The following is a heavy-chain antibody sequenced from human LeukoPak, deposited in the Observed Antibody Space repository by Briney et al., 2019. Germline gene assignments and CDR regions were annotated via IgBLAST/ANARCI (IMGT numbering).Heavy chain of an antibody. CDR2: ISNSGGNT. V-gene: IGHV3-23*01. CDR1: GFTFSDYA. D-gene: IGHD3-3*01. Sequence: GGSLRLSCATSGFTFSDYAMSWVRQAPGKGLEWVSTISNSGGNTHYADSVMGRFTISRDNSKSTLYLQMNSLRAEDTAVYYCAKECVELRFYNYFDYWGQGTLVTVSS. CDR3: AKECVELRFYNYFDY. J-gene: IGHJ4*02.